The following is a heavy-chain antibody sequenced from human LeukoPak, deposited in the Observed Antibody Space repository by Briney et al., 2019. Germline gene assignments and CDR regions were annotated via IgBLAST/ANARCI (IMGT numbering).Heavy chain of an antibody. CDR3: PRDPSLYCGTTSCYDLDY. Sequence: GGSLRLSCAASGFTFSSYSMNWVRQAAGKGLEGVSYISSGSSTVYYADSVKGRFTISRDNAKNSLYLQMDSLRAEDTAVYYCPRDPSLYCGTTSCYDLDYWGQGTLVTVSS. D-gene: IGHD2-2*01. CDR2: ISSGSSTV. J-gene: IGHJ4*02. CDR1: GFTFSSYS. V-gene: IGHV3-48*04.